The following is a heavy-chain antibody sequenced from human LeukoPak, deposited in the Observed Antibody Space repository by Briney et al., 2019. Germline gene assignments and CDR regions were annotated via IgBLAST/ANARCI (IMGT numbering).Heavy chain of an antibody. CDR3: ARDSSGWYHWFDP. CDR1: GFTFGSYG. D-gene: IGHD6-19*01. Sequence: GGSLRLSCAASGFTFGSYGMHWVRQAPGKGLEWVANIKQDGSEKYYVDSVKGRFTISRDNAKNSLYLQMNSLRAEDTAVYYCARDSSGWYHWFDPWGQGTLVTVSS. V-gene: IGHV3-7*01. J-gene: IGHJ5*02. CDR2: IKQDGSEK.